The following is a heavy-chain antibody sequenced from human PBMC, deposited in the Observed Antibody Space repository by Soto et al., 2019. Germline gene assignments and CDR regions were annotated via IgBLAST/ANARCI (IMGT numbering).Heavy chain of an antibody. CDR2: ISYDGSNK. Sequence: QVQLVESGGGVVQPGRSLRLSCAASGFTFSSYGMHWVRQAPGKGLEWVAVISYDGSNKYYPDSVKGRFTISRDNSKNTLYLQMNSLRAEDRAVYYCAKDRHRVVTALDYWGQGTLVTVSS. CDR1: GFTFSSYG. V-gene: IGHV3-30*18. CDR3: AKDRHRVVTALDY. J-gene: IGHJ4*02. D-gene: IGHD2-21*02.